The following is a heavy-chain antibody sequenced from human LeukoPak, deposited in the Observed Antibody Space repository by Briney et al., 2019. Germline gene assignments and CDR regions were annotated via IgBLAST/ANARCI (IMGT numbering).Heavy chain of an antibody. Sequence: GESLKISCKGSGYSFTSYRIGWVRQMPGKGLEWMGIIYPGDSDTRYSPSFQGQVTISADKSISTAYLQWSSLKASDTAMYYCARMKGRYYDILTGQYYFDYWGQGTLVTVSS. CDR3: ARMKGRYYDILTGQYYFDY. V-gene: IGHV5-51*01. J-gene: IGHJ4*02. CDR1: GYSFTSYR. CDR2: IYPGDSDT. D-gene: IGHD3-9*01.